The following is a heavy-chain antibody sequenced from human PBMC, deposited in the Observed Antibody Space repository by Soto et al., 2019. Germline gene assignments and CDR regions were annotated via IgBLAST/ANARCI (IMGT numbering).Heavy chain of an antibody. J-gene: IGHJ5*02. CDR3: ARAPGITGTRSWFDP. D-gene: IGHD1-7*01. V-gene: IGHV6-1*01. CDR2: TYYRSKWYN. CDR1: GDSVSRTSAA. Sequence: SQTLSLTSALSGDSVSRTSAAWNWIRQSQSRGLEWLGMTYYRSKWYNDYAVSVKSRITINPDTSKNQFSLQLNSVTPEDTAVYYCARAPGITGTRSWFDPWGQGTLVTISS.